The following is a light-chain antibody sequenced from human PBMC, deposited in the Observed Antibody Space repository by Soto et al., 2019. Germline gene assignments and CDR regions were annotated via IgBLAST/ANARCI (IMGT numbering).Light chain of an antibody. CDR2: EVS. CDR1: SSDVGSYNR. CDR3: SSYTSSSTFV. V-gene: IGLV2-18*02. J-gene: IGLJ2*01. Sequence: QSALTQPPSVSGSPGQSVTISCTGTSSDVGSYNRVSWYQQPPGTAPKLMIHEVSNRPSGVPDRFSGSKSGNTASLTISGRQAEDEADYFCSSYTSSSTFVFGGGTKLTVL.